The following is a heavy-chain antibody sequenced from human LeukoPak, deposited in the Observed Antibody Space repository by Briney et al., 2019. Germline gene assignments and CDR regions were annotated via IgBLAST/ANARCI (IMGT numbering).Heavy chain of an antibody. J-gene: IGHJ4*02. D-gene: IGHD6-19*01. V-gene: IGHV3-21*01. Sequence: GGSLRLFCAASGFTFSSYSMNWVRQAPGKGLEWVSSISSSSSYTSYADSVKGRFTISRDNAKNSLYLQMNSLRAEDTAVYYCARDLAVAGSGYWGQGTLVTVSS. CDR1: GFTFSSYS. CDR3: ARDLAVAGSGY. CDR2: ISSSSSYT.